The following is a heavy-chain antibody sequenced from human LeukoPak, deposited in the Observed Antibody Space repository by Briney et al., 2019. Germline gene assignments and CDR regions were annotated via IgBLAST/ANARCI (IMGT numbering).Heavy chain of an antibody. CDR1: GYTFTGYY. D-gene: IGHD3-3*01. CDR2: INPNSGGT. Sequence: ASVKVSCKASGYTFTGYYMHWVRQAPGQGLEWMGWINPNSGGTNYAQKFQGRVTMTRDTSTSTAYMELSRLRSDDTAVYYCARVGIISTIFGVASDGGFDPWGQGTLVTVSS. V-gene: IGHV1-2*02. J-gene: IGHJ5*02. CDR3: ARVGIISTIFGVASDGGFDP.